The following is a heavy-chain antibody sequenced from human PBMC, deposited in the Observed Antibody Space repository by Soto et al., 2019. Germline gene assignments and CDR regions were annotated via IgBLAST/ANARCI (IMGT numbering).Heavy chain of an antibody. CDR3: ARGPGVIVAMEYYFDY. J-gene: IGHJ4*02. D-gene: IGHD3-22*01. Sequence: GGSLRLSCAASGFTFSSYGMHWVRQAPGKGLEWVAVIWYDGSNKYYADSVKGRFTISRDNSKNTLYLQMNSLRAEDTAVYYCARGPGVIVAMEYYFDYWGQGTLVTVSS. V-gene: IGHV3-33*01. CDR2: IWYDGSNK. CDR1: GFTFSSYG.